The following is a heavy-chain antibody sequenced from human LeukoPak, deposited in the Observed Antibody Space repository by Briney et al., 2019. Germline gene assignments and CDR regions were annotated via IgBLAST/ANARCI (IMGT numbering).Heavy chain of an antibody. CDR2: IYTSGST. V-gene: IGHV4-4*07. Sequence: PSETLSLTCTVSGGSIRRYYWSSIRPPARKGLEWIGRIYTSGSTNYNPSLKSRVTMSVDTSKNQFSLKLSSVTAADTAVYYCARLHTVAGTYYYYYYMDVWGKGTTVTISS. D-gene: IGHD6-19*01. CDR3: ARLHTVAGTYYYYYYMDV. CDR1: GGSIRRYY. J-gene: IGHJ6*03.